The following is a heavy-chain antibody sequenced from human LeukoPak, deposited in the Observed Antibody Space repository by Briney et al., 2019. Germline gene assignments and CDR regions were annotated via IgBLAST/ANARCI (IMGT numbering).Heavy chain of an antibody. CDR3: ARSHMVRGPFDP. CDR2: IYYSGST. V-gene: IGHV4-39*07. CDR1: GGSISSSSYY. D-gene: IGHD3-10*01. Sequence: SETLSLTCTVSGGSISSSSYYWGWIRQPPGEGLEWIGSIYYSGSTYYNPSLKSRVTISVDTSKNQFSLKLSSVTAADTAVYYCARSHMVRGPFDPWGQGTLVTVSS. J-gene: IGHJ5*02.